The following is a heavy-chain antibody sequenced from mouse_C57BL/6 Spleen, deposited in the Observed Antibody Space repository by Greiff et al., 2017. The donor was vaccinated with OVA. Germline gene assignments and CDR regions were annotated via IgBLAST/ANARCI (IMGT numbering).Heavy chain of an antibody. J-gene: IGHJ4*01. CDR1: GFTFSDYG. CDR3: ARWYYGNYYAMDY. V-gene: IGHV5-17*01. Sequence: EVKLVESGGGLVKPGGSLKLSCAASGFTFSDYGMHWVRQAPEKGLEWVAYISSGSSTIYYADTVKGRFTISRDNAKSTLFLQMTSLRSEDTAMYYCARWYYGNYYAMDYWGQGTSVTVSS. CDR2: ISSGSSTI. D-gene: IGHD1-1*01.